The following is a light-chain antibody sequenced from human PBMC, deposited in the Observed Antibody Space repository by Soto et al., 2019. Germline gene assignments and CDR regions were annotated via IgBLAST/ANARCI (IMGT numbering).Light chain of an antibody. CDR1: SSDVGGYTY. J-gene: IGLJ1*01. CDR2: DVS. CDR3: RSYTTSNTRQIV. V-gene: IGLV2-14*01. Sequence: QSALTQPASVSGSPGQAITISCTGTSSDVGGYTYVSWYQQHPGKAPKFIIYDVSNRPSGVSNRFSGAKSGNTASLTISGLQAEEEGDYYCRSYTTSNTRQIVFGTGTKVTVL.